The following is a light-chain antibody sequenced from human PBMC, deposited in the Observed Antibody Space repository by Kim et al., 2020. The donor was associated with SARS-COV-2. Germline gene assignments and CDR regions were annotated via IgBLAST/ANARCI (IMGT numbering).Light chain of an antibody. CDR2: AAY. V-gene: IGKV1D-8*02. J-gene: IGKJ2*01. Sequence: ASPGYKVTFTCRLTQNLARYLAWCQQRPGKAPQLLIYAAYTLHTGAPSRFSGSGSGTDFTLTINPLQSEDSATYFCQQYFDFPYTFGQGTKLEI. CDR1: QNLARY. CDR3: QQYFDFPYT.